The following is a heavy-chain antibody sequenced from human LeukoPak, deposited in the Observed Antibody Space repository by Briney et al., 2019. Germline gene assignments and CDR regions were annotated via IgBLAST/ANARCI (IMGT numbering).Heavy chain of an antibody. CDR1: GGSISSYS. Sequence: PPETLSLTCTVSGGSISSYSWSWIRQPPGKGLEWIGYIYYSGSTNYNPSLKSRVTISVDTSKNQFSLKLSSVTAADTAVYYCARDFAGIAAAGIFGMDVWGQGTTVTVSS. V-gene: IGHV4-59*01. CDR2: IYYSGST. D-gene: IGHD6-13*01. J-gene: IGHJ6*02. CDR3: ARDFAGIAAAGIFGMDV.